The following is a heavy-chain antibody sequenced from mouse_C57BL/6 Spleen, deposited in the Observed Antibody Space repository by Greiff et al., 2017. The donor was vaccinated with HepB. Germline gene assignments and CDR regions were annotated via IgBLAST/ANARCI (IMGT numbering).Heavy chain of an antibody. J-gene: IGHJ2*01. CDR2: IDPSDSYT. V-gene: IGHV1-59*01. CDR3: AEDSNFDY. CDR1: GYTFTSYW. D-gene: IGHD2-5*01. Sequence: QVHVKQPGAELVRPGTSVKLSCKASGYTFTSYWMHWVKQRPGQGLEWIGVIDPSDSYTNYNQKFKGKATLTVDTSSSTAYMQLSSLTSEDSAVYYCAEDSNFDYWGQGTTLTVSS.